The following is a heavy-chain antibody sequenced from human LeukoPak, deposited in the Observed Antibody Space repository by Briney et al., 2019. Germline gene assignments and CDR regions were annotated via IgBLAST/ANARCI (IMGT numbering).Heavy chain of an antibody. Sequence: SGGSLRLSCAASGFTFSSSWMPWVRQAPGKGLVWVSRITRDGSSTTYADSVKGRFTTSRDNAKNTLYLQMDSLRDDDTAVYYCARDPGYESWSPFWGGMDVWGNGTTVIVSS. CDR3: ARDPGYESWSPFWGGMDV. D-gene: IGHD3-16*01. CDR1: GFTFSSSW. V-gene: IGHV3-74*01. CDR2: ITRDGSST. J-gene: IGHJ6*04.